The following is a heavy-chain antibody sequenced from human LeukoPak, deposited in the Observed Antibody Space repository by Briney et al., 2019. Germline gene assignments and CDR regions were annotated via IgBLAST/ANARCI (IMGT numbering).Heavy chain of an antibody. CDR2: LYSGGNT. D-gene: IGHD1-26*01. Sequence: GGSLRLSCAVSGFTVSSSYMSWVRQAPGKGLEWVSVLYSGGNTYYADSVKGRFTISRDNVKNTLYLQMNCLRAEDTAVYYCARAEWDLIYGYWGQGTLVTVSS. J-gene: IGHJ4*02. CDR3: ARAEWDLIYGY. V-gene: IGHV3-66*01. CDR1: GFTVSSSY.